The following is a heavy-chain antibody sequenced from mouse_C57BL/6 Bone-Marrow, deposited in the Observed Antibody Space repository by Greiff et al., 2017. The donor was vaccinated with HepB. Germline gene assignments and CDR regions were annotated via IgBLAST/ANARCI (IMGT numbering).Heavy chain of an antibody. Sequence: EVKLEESGGGLVQPRGSLKLSCAASGFTFSDYYMYWVRQTPEKRLEWVAYISNGGGSTYYPDTVKGRFTISRDNAKNTLYLQMSRLKSEDTAMYYCARHPSDYYGSSSYAMDYWGQGTSVTVSS. CDR3: ARHPSDYYGSSSYAMDY. CDR1: GFTFSDYY. CDR2: ISNGGGST. J-gene: IGHJ4*01. D-gene: IGHD1-1*01. V-gene: IGHV5-12*01.